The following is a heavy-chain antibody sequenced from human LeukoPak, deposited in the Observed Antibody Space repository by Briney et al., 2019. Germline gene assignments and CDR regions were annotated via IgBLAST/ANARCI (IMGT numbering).Heavy chain of an antibody. CDR2: ISGSGGST. CDR3: VSNPYSSSSQKYYYYYGMDV. V-gene: IGHV3-23*01. Sequence: PGGSLRLSCAASGFTFSSYTMPWVRQAPGKGLEWVSAISGSGGSTYYADSVKGRFTISRDNSKNTLYLQMNSLRAEDTAVYYCVSNPYSSSSQKYYYYYGMDVWGQGTTVTVSS. J-gene: IGHJ6*02. CDR1: GFTFSSYT. D-gene: IGHD6-6*01.